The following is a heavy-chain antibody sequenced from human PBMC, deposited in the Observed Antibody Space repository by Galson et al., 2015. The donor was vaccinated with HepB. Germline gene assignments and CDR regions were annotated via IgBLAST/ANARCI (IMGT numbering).Heavy chain of an antibody. CDR1: GGSINSGGYS. CDR2: VYFSGNT. J-gene: IGHJ4*02. Sequence: TLSLTCAVSGGSINSGGYSWSWIRQSPGKGLEWIGYVYFSGNTFYNPSLEGRLVISVDSSKNELSLKLTSVTAADTAVYYCARYGRGDTGFEYFFDYWGQGPLVTVSS. V-gene: IGHV4-30-4*07. CDR3: ARYGRGDTGFEYFFDY. D-gene: IGHD5-12*01.